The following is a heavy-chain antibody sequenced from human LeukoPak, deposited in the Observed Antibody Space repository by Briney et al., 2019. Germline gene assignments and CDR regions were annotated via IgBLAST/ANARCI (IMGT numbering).Heavy chain of an antibody. CDR2: INWNGGST. D-gene: IGHD1-26*01. Sequence: GGSLRLSCAASGFTFDDYGLSWVRQAPGKGLEWASGINWNGGSTTYVDSVKGRFTISRDNAKNSLYLQMNSLRAEDTALYYCARPSFLGSSYPDFDYWGQGTLVTVSS. CDR1: GFTFDDYG. CDR3: ARPSFLGSSYPDFDY. V-gene: IGHV3-20*04. J-gene: IGHJ4*02.